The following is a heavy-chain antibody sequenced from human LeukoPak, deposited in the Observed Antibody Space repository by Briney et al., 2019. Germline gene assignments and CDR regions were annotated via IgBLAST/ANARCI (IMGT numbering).Heavy chain of an antibody. Sequence: GESLKISCKGSGYSFTSYWIGWVRQMPGKGLEWMVIIYPGDSDTRYSPSFQGQDTISADKSISTAYLQWSSLKASDTAMYYCARVVVPAAYYYYYYGMDVWGQGTTVTVSS. CDR1: GYSFTSYW. CDR3: ARVVVPAAYYYYYYGMDV. V-gene: IGHV5-51*01. J-gene: IGHJ6*02. D-gene: IGHD2-2*01. CDR2: IYPGDSDT.